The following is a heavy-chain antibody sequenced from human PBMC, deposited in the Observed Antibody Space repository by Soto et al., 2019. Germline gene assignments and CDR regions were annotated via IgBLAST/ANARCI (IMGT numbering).Heavy chain of an antibody. J-gene: IGHJ4*02. Sequence: QLQLQESGPGLVKPSETLSLTCTVSGGSISSSSYYWGWIRQPPGKGLEWIGSIYYSGSTYYNPSLKSRVTISVDTSKNQFSLKLSSVTAADTAVYYCARLALGQQLNFDYWGQGTLVTVSS. D-gene: IGHD6-13*01. CDR1: GGSISSSSYY. V-gene: IGHV4-39*01. CDR2: IYYSGST. CDR3: ARLALGQQLNFDY.